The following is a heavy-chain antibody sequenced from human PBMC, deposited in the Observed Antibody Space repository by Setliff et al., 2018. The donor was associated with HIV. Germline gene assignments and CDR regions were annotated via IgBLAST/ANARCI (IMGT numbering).Heavy chain of an antibody. D-gene: IGHD2-21*02. CDR3: AAGYCGGDCYSRQSYFDY. V-gene: IGHV1-46*01. Sequence: ASVKVSCKASGYTFTDYYVHWVRQAPGQGLEWMGVIYPSGGTANYAQKFQGRVTITADESTSTAYMELSSLRSEDTAVYYCAAGYCGGDCYSRQSYFDYWGQGTLVTVSS. J-gene: IGHJ4*02. CDR2: IYPSGGTA. CDR1: GYTFTDYY.